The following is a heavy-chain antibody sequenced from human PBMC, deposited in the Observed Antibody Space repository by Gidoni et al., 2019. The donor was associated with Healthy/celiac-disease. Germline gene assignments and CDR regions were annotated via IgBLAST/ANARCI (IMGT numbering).Heavy chain of an antibody. Sequence: QVQLQQWGAGLLTPSETLSLTCAVYGGSFSGYYWSWIRQPPGKGLEWIGEINHSGSTNYNPSLKSRVTISVDTSKNQFSLKLSSVTAADTAVYYCARGRLVSGWSGNYFDYWGQGTLVTVSS. CDR1: GGSFSGYY. CDR2: INHSGST. J-gene: IGHJ4*02. CDR3: ARGRLVSGWSGNYFDY. D-gene: IGHD6-19*01. V-gene: IGHV4-34*01.